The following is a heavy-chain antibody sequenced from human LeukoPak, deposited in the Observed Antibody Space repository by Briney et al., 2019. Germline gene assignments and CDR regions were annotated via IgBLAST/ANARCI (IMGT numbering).Heavy chain of an antibody. Sequence: PGGSLRLSCAASGFTFSSYSMNWVRQAPGKGLEWVSSISSSSSYIYYADSVKGRFTISRDNAKNSLYLQMNRLRAEDTAVYYCAIFRYSQLPTGRVDYWGQGTLVTVSS. D-gene: IGHD2-2*01. CDR1: GFTFSSYS. CDR2: ISSSSSYI. V-gene: IGHV3-21*01. J-gene: IGHJ4*02. CDR3: AIFRYSQLPTGRVDY.